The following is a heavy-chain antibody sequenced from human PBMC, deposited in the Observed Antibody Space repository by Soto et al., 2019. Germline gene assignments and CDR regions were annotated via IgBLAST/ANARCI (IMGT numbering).Heavy chain of an antibody. V-gene: IGHV1-18*01. D-gene: IGHD3-9*01. J-gene: IGHJ6*02. Sequence: ASVKVSCKASGYTFTSYGISWVRQAPGQGLEWMGWISAYNGNTNYAQKFQGWVTMTRDTSISTAYMELSRLRSDDTAVYYCARDILTGYRNYGMDVWGQGTTVTVSS. CDR1: GYTFTSYG. CDR3: ARDILTGYRNYGMDV. CDR2: ISAYNGNT.